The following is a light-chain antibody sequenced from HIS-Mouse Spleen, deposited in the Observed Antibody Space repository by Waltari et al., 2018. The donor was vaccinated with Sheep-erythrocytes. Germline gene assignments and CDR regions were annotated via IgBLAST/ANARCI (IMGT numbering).Light chain of an antibody. Sequence: QSVLTQPPSASGTPGQRVTISCSGSSTNSGSNYVYWYQQLPGTAPKPPIHRNKRRPSGFPVRYSGSKSVTSASLAISGLRSEDEADYYCAAWDDSLSGNWVFGGGTKLTVL. CDR3: AAWDDSLSGNWV. J-gene: IGLJ3*02. V-gene: IGLV1-47*01. CDR2: RNK. CDR1: STNSGSNY.